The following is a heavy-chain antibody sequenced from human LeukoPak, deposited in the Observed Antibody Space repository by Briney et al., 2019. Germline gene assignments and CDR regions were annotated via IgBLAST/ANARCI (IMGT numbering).Heavy chain of an antibody. V-gene: IGHV3-48*01. CDR3: ARDSSGWARVDFYMDV. CDR1: GFNFNIYS. CDR2: ISIEGNSL. Sequence: GGSLRLSCAVSGFNFNIYSMNWVRQAPGKGLEWLSYISIEGNSLYYADSVKGRFTISRDNGKSSLYLQMRSLRAEDTAVYYCARDSSGWARVDFYMDVWGKGTTVTISS. D-gene: IGHD6-19*01. J-gene: IGHJ6*03.